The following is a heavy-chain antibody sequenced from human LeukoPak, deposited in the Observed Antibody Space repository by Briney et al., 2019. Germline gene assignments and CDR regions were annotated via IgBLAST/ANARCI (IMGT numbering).Heavy chain of an antibody. Sequence: GGSLRLSCAASGFTFSSYAMHWVRQAPGKGLEWVAVISYDGSNKYYADSVKGRFTISRDNSKNTLYLQMNSLRAEDTAVYYCARGGYCSSTSCEVPWGQGTLVTVSS. D-gene: IGHD2-2*03. CDR3: ARGGYCSSTSCEVP. CDR2: ISYDGSNK. V-gene: IGHV3-30-3*01. J-gene: IGHJ5*02. CDR1: GFTFSSYA.